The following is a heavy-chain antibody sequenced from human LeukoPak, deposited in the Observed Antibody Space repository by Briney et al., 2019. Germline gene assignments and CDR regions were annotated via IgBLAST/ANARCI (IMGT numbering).Heavy chain of an antibody. CDR2: IYHSGST. V-gene: IGHV4-30-2*01. CDR1: GGSISSGGYY. CDR3: ARATGYSSSWRYFDY. D-gene: IGHD6-13*01. J-gene: IGHJ4*02. Sequence: PSETLSLTCTVSGGSISSGGYYRSWIRQPPGKGLEWIGYIYHSGSTYYNPSLKSRVTISVDRSKNQFSLKLSSVTAADTAVYYCARATGYSSSWRYFDYWGQGTLVTVSS.